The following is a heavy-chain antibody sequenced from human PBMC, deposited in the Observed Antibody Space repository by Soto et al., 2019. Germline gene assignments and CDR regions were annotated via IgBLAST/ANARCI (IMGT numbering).Heavy chain of an antibody. V-gene: IGHV1-46*01. D-gene: IGHD1-26*01. CDR1: RDTFTRYY. Sequence: ASVKVSCKAPRDTFTRYYINWVRQAPGQGLEGMGVINPHGGSTAYAQKFKGRVTLTRDTSASTVYMEVSSLTSEDTALYYCARSSGGNFGKIIEGTNWLAPWGQGTLVTVSS. J-gene: IGHJ5*02. CDR3: ARSSGGNFGKIIEGTNWLAP. CDR2: INPHGGST.